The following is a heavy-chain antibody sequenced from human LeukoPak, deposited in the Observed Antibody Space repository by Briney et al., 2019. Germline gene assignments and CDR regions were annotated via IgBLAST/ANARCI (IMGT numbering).Heavy chain of an antibody. CDR1: GGSITSTNY. CDR3: AREGGPSRPLDY. J-gene: IGHJ4*02. Sequence: KPPGTLSLTCGVSGGSITSTNYWTWVRQPPGKGLEWIGEVNLQGSTNYNPSLMGRVAISVDMSENHISLQLTSVTAADTAVYYCAREGGPSRPLDYSGQGTLVTASS. CDR2: VNLQGST. V-gene: IGHV4-4*03.